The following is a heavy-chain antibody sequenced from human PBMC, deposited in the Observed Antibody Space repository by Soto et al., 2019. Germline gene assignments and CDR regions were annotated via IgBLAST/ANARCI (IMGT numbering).Heavy chain of an antibody. Sequence: RGESMKISCKGSGYSFTSYWIGWVRQMRGKGLEWMGIIYPGDSDTRYGPSFQGQVTISADKSISTAYLQWSSLKASDTAMYYCARVVVAATYFDYWGQGTLVTVSS. CDR1: GYSFTSYW. D-gene: IGHD2-15*01. CDR2: IYPGDSDT. V-gene: IGHV5-51*01. J-gene: IGHJ4*02. CDR3: ARVVVAATYFDY.